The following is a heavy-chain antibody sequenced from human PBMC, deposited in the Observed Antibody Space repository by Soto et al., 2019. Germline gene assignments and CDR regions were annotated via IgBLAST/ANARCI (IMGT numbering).Heavy chain of an antibody. CDR3: ARDPSYYYDSSGYPGYAFDI. CDR2: IIPIFGTA. V-gene: IGHV1-69*13. J-gene: IGHJ3*02. CDR1: GGTFSSYA. D-gene: IGHD3-22*01. Sequence: SVKVSCKASGGTFSSYAISWVRQAPGQGLEWMGGIIPIFGTANYAQKFQGRVTITADESTNTAYMELSSLRSEDTAVYYCARDPSYYYDSSGYPGYAFDIWGQGTVVTVSS.